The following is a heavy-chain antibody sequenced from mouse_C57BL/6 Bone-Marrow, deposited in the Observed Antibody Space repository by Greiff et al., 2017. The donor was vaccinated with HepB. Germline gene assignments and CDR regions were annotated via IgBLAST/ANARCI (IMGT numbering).Heavy chain of an antibody. CDR3: ARLYDYGYYYAMDY. V-gene: IGHV1-26*01. J-gene: IGHJ4*01. D-gene: IGHD2-4*01. CDR2: INPNNGGT. CDR1: GYTFTDYY. Sequence: EVQLQQSGPELVKPGASVKISCKASGYTFTDYYMNWVKQSHGKSLEWIGDINPNNGGTSYNQKFKGKATLTVDKSSSTAYMELRSLTSEDSAVYYCARLYDYGYYYAMDYWGQGTSVTVSS.